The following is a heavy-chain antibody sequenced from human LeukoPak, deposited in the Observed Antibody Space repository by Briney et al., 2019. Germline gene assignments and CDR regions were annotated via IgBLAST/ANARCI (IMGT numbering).Heavy chain of an antibody. D-gene: IGHD3-3*01. J-gene: IGHJ6*02. V-gene: IGHV3-33*01. CDR2: LWSDGSNT. CDR3: ARDGPHYDLDV. Sequence: GGSLRLSCAASGFNFRRYGLHWVRQAPGKSLECVAFLWSDGSNTNYADSVKGRFTISRDSSKNSLYLQMYSLRAEDTAVYYCARDGPHYDLDVWGQGTTVTVSS. CDR1: GFNFRRYG.